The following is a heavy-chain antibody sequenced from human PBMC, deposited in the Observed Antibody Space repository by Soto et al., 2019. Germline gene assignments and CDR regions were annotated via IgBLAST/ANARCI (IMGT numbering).Heavy chain of an antibody. J-gene: IGHJ6*03. CDR1: GGSISSSSYY. CDR3: ARQTYYYGSGSYYNEAYYYYYYMDV. V-gene: IGHV4-39*01. D-gene: IGHD3-10*01. Sequence: QLQLQESGPGLVKPSETLSLTCTVSGGSISSSSYYWGWIRQPPGKGLEWIGSIYYSGSTYYNPSFEKWVTISVDTSKNQFSLKLSSVSAAYTAVYYCARQTYYYGSGSYYNEAYYYYYYMDVWGKGTTVTVSS. CDR2: IYYSGST.